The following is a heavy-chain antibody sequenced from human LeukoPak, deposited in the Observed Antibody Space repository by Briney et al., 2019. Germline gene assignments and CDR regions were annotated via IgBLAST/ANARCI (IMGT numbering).Heavy chain of an antibody. CDR3: AKIGRYQLLYGHFQH. D-gene: IGHD2-2*02. V-gene: IGHV1-2*02. Sequence: ASVKVSCKASGYTFTGYYIHWVRQAPGQGLEWMGWINPNTGGTNYPQKFQGRVTTTRDTSISTAYMELSRLRSDDTAVYYCAKIGRYQLLYGHFQHWGQGTLVTVSS. CDR1: GYTFTGYY. CDR2: INPNTGGT. J-gene: IGHJ1*01.